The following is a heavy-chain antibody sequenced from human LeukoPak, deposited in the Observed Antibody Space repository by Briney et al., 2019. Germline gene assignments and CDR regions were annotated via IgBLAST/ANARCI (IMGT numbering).Heavy chain of an antibody. CDR2: ISANSGNT. CDR3: ARDQRHAFDI. CDR1: GYTFTSNG. J-gene: IGHJ3*02. Sequence: ASVRVSCKASGYTFTSNGISWVRQAPGQGLEWMGWISANSGNTHYAQKLQGRVMLTTDTLTATAYMELRSLSSDDTAVYYCARDQRHAFDIWGQGTMVTVSS. V-gene: IGHV1-18*01.